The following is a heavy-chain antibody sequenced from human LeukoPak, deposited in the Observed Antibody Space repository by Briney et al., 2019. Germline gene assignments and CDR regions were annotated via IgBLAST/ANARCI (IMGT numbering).Heavy chain of an antibody. J-gene: IGHJ4*02. Sequence: ASVKVSCKASGYTFTSYGISWVRQAPGQGLEWTGWISAYNGNTNYAQKLQGRVTMTTDTSTSTAHMELRSLRSDDTAVYYCARDRAGRSLGYFDYWGQGTLVTVSS. D-gene: IGHD6-19*01. CDR1: GYTFTSYG. V-gene: IGHV1-18*04. CDR2: ISAYNGNT. CDR3: ARDRAGRSLGYFDY.